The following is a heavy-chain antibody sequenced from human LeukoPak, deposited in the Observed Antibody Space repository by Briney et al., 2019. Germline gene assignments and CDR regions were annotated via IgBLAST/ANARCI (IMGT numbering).Heavy chain of an antibody. V-gene: IGHV4-34*01. J-gene: IGHJ4*02. CDR3: ARGRGLEGEYSSSYSLAHYYFDY. Sequence: PSETLSLTCAVYGGSFSGYYWRWIRQPPGKGLERIGEINHSGSTNYNPSLKSRVTISVDTSKNQFSLKLSSVTAADTAVYYCARGRGLEGEYSSSYSLAHYYFDYWGQGTLVTVSS. CDR1: GGSFSGYY. D-gene: IGHD6-6*01. CDR2: INHSGST.